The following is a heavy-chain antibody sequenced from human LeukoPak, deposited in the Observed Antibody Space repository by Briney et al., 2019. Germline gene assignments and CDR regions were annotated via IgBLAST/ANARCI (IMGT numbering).Heavy chain of an antibody. CDR3: TSGSYGSGFYYFYYMDV. D-gene: IGHD3-10*01. J-gene: IGHJ6*03. CDR1: GITFSDHY. Sequence: GGSLRLSCAASGITFSDHYMSWIRQAPGKGLEWLSYISSGGDSICYADSVKGRFTISRDNAKNSMSLQMNSLRAEDTAVYYCTSGSYGSGFYYFYYMDVWGKGTTVTVSS. V-gene: IGHV3-11*04. CDR2: ISSGGDSI.